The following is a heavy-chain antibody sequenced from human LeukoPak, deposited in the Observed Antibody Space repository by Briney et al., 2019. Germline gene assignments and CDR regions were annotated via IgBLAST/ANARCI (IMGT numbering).Heavy chain of an antibody. V-gene: IGHV3-13*04. CDR1: GFTFSNYN. J-gene: IGHJ6*02. Sequence: GGSLRLSCAASGFTFSNYNMHWVRQATGEGLEWVSAIGTAGDTYYSGSVKGRFAISRENAKNSLYLQMNSLRAGDTAVYYCVRDLVDYGSGSYLHFYGMDVWGQGTTVTVSS. D-gene: IGHD3-10*01. CDR2: IGTAGDT. CDR3: VRDLVDYGSGSYLHFYGMDV.